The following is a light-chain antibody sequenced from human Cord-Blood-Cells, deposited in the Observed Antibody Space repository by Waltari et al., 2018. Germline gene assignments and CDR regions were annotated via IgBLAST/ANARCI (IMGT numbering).Light chain of an antibody. V-gene: IGKV4-1*01. Sequence: DIVMTQSPDSLAVSLGERATINCKSSQSVLYSSNNKNYLAWYQQQPGQPPKLLIYGASTRESGVPDRFSGSGSGTDFTLTISSLQAEDVAVYYCQQYDSTPRTFGQGTKLEIK. J-gene: IGKJ2*02. CDR1: QSVLYSSNNKNY. CDR2: GAS. CDR3: QQYDSTPRT.